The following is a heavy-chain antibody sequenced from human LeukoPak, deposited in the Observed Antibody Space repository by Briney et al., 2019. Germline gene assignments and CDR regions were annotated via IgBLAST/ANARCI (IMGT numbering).Heavy chain of an antibody. V-gene: IGHV3-66*04. Sequence: GGSLRLSCAASGFSVSDTYMGWVRQAPGKGLEWVSVIYSGGNTYYPDSVKGRSTISRDNSKNTLLLEMNSLRAEDTAVYYCARHSDSSGYGAFDIWGQGTMVTVSS. CDR2: IYSGGNT. CDR3: ARHSDSSGYGAFDI. CDR1: GFSVSDTY. J-gene: IGHJ3*02. D-gene: IGHD3-22*01.